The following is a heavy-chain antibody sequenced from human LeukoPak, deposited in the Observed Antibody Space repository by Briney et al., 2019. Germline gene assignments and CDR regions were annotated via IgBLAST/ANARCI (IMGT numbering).Heavy chain of an antibody. Sequence: PGGSLRLSCAASGFTFNNYDMTWVRQAPGRGLEWVSSITSSSHSIFYADSVKGRFTISRDNARNSLYLQMNSLRAEDTAVYYCARYSGTYRDHWGLGTLVTVSP. D-gene: IGHD1-26*01. CDR1: GFTFNNYD. J-gene: IGHJ4*02. V-gene: IGHV3-21*01. CDR3: ARYSGTYRDH. CDR2: ITSSSHSI.